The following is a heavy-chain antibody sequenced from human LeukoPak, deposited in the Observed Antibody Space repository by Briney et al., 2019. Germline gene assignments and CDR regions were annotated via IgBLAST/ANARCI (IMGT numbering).Heavy chain of an antibody. CDR1: GDSVSSNSAA. CDR3: ARDRVGVAVAGTWSGYDY. Sequence: SQTLSLTCAISGDSVSSNSAAWNWIRQSPSRGLEWLGRTYYRSKWYNDYAVSVKSLITINPDTSKNQFSLQLNSVTPEDTAVYYCARDRVGVAVAGTWSGYDYWGQGTLVTVSS. J-gene: IGHJ4*02. D-gene: IGHD6-19*01. CDR2: TYYRSKWYN. V-gene: IGHV6-1*01.